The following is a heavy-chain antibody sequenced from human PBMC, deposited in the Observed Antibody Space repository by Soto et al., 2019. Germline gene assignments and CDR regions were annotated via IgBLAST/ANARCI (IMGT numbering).Heavy chain of an antibody. CDR2: ISGYNGNT. CDR1: GYTFTNYG. V-gene: IGHV1-18*04. J-gene: IGHJ6*02. Sequence: ASVKVSCKASGYTFTNYGISWVRQAPGQGLEWMGWISGYNGNTKYAQKFQGRVTMTTDTPTNTAYMELRNLRSDDTAVYYCARDREYYYDSSGNYYYHYGMDVWGQGTTVTVSS. D-gene: IGHD3-22*01. CDR3: ARDREYYYDSSGNYYYHYGMDV.